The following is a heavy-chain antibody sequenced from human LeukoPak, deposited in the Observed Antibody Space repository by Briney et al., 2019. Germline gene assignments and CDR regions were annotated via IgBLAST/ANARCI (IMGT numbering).Heavy chain of an antibody. CDR3: ARGYSSGWPYYYYYMDV. CDR1: GGTFSSYA. Sequence: GASVKVSCKASGGTFSSYAISWVRQAPGQGLEWMGGIIPIFGTANYAQKFQGRVTITRNTSISTAYMELSSLRSEDTAVYYCARGYSSGWPYYYYYMDVWGKGTTVTVSS. CDR2: IIPIFGTA. D-gene: IGHD6-19*01. V-gene: IGHV1-69*05. J-gene: IGHJ6*03.